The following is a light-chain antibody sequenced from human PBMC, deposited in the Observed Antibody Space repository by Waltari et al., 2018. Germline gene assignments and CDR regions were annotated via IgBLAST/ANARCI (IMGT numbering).Light chain of an antibody. Sequence: SYELTQPPSVSVSPGQTASITCSGDTLGKKYASWYQQKPGQSPLLVIYQDTKRPSGSPERFSGSKSGNAATLTISGTQAMDEADYYCQALGTGAWVFGGGTKLTVL. CDR2: QDT. V-gene: IGLV3-1*01. CDR1: TLGKKY. J-gene: IGLJ3*02. CDR3: QALGTGAWV.